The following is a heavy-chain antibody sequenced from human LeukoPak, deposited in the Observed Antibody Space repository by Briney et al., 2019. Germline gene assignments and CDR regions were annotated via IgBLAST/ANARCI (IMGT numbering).Heavy chain of an antibody. CDR1: GFTFSSYA. CDR3: ARDLGSSSSWYYYYYYGMDV. Sequence: GGSLRLSCAASGFTFSSYAMHWVRQAPGKGLEWVAVISYDGSNKYYADSVKGRFTISRDNSKNTLYLQMNSLRAEDTAVYCCARDLGSSSSWYYYYYYGMDVWGRGTTVTVSS. D-gene: IGHD6-13*01. J-gene: IGHJ6*02. CDR2: ISYDGSNK. V-gene: IGHV3-30-3*01.